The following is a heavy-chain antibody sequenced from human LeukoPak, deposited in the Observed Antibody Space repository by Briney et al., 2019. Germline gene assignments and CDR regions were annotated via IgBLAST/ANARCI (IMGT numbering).Heavy chain of an antibody. J-gene: IGHJ4*02. CDR3: ASEGTGMAH. D-gene: IGHD5-18*01. CDR2: IYYNGAT. V-gene: IGHV4-59*01. Sequence: SETLSLTCTVSGGSISSYYWTWIRQPPGKGLEWIGYIYYNGATKYNPSLKSRVTISVDMSKNQFSLNLRSVTAADTAVYYCASEGTGMAHWGQGSLVIVSS. CDR1: GGSISSYY.